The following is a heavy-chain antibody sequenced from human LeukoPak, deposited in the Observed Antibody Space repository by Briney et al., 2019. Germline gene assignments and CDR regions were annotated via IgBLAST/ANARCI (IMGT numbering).Heavy chain of an antibody. Sequence: GGSLRLSCAASGFTVSSNYMSWVRQAPGKGLEWVSAISGSGGSTYYADSVKGRFTISRDNSKNTLYLQMNSLRAEDTAVYYCAKARFLEWLGYMDVWGKGTTVTVSS. CDR3: AKARFLEWLGYMDV. CDR1: GFTVSSNY. D-gene: IGHD3-3*01. CDR2: ISGSGGST. J-gene: IGHJ6*03. V-gene: IGHV3-23*01.